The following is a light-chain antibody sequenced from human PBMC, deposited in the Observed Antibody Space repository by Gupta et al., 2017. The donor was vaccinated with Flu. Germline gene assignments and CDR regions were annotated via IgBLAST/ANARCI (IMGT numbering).Light chain of an antibody. CDR2: GAS. J-gene: IGKJ2*01. CDR3: QQYSDWPLNT. CDR1: QSVRHK. V-gene: IGKV3-15*01. Sequence: PTLSVSPGERATLSCRASQSVRHKLAWYQQKPVQAPRLLIYGASSRATGIPARFSGSGSGTEFTLTISSRQSEDCGIYYCQQYSDWPLNTFGQGTKLEIK.